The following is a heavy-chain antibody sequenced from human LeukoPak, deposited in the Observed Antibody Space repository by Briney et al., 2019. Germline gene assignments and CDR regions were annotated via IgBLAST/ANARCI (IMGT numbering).Heavy chain of an antibody. D-gene: IGHD3-22*01. J-gene: IGHJ4*02. CDR2: IYYGENT. Sequence: PSETLSLTCTVSGGSISSGPYYWGWIRQPPGEGLEWIGNIYYGENTYYNPSLKSRVTISIDTSKNQFYLKLSSLTAADTAVYFCARRDDSSGYHKIFDYWGPGTLVTVSS. CDR3: ARRDDSSGYHKIFDY. CDR1: GGSISSGPYY. V-gene: IGHV4-39*01.